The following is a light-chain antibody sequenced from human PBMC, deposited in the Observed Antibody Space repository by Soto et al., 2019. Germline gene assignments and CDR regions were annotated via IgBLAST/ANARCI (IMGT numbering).Light chain of an antibody. V-gene: IGLV7-46*01. CDR2: DTS. CDR1: TGAVTSGHY. Sequence: QAVVTQEPSLAVSPGGTVTLTCGSSTGAVTSGHYPYWFQQKPGQAPRMLIYDTSSKHSWTPARFSGSLLGGKAALTLSGAQAEDEAEYYCLVSGSGARLFGGGTKLTVL. J-gene: IGLJ2*01. CDR3: LVSGSGARL.